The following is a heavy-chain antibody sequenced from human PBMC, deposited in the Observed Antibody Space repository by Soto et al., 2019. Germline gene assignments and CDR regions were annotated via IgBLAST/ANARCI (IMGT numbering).Heavy chain of an antibody. J-gene: IGHJ6*02. Sequence: QVQLQESGPGLVKPSETLSLTCTVSGGSISSYHWSWIRQPPGKGLECIGYIYYSGSTNYNPSLRSRVTISVDTSKIQFSLKVSSVTAADTAVYYCARGGYDSSGYYVTPFYYYYGMDVWGQGTTVTVSS. V-gene: IGHV4-59*01. CDR2: IYYSGST. D-gene: IGHD3-22*01. CDR1: GGSISSYH. CDR3: ARGGYDSSGYYVTPFYYYYGMDV.